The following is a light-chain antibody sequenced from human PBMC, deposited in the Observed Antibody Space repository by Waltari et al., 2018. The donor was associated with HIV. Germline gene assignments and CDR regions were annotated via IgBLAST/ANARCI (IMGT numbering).Light chain of an antibody. Sequence: ALTQPPPASGSLGQSVTISCTGSSSTIGAHDFVSWFQQHPHSAPKLLLYEVSRRPSTVSDRFSGSRSGNTAFLTVAGLQPDDEATYFCSSYGDSLKILFGGGTNVTIL. CDR3: SSYGDSLKIL. J-gene: IGLJ3*02. CDR1: SSTIGAHDF. V-gene: IGLV2-8*01. CDR2: EVS.